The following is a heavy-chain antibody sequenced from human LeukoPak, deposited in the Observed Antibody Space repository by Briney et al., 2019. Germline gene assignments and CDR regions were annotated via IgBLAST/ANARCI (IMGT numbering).Heavy chain of an antibody. J-gene: IGHJ4*02. V-gene: IGHV4-34*01. Sequence: PSETLSLTCAVYGGSFSGYYWSWIRQPPGKGLEWIGEINHSGSTNYNPSLKSRVIISVDTSKNQFSLKLSSVTAADTAVYYCARGVDCSSTSCYRGEDDYWGQGTLVTVSS. CDR3: ARGVDCSSTSCYRGEDDY. CDR2: INHSGST. D-gene: IGHD2-2*01. CDR1: GGSFSGYY.